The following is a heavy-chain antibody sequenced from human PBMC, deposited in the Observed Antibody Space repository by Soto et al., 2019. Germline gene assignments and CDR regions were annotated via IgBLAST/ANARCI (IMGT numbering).Heavy chain of an antibody. CDR1: GGSIRRYY. V-gene: IGHV4-59*01. J-gene: IGHJ5*02. CDR3: SRSERLLSWFDP. CDR2: IYDSGSA. Sequence: PSETLSLTCAVSGGSIRRYYWSWIRQPPGKGLEWIGNIYDSGSANYNPSLKSRVTMSVDTSKNQFSLKLTSVTAADTAVYYCSRSERLLSWFDPRGQRTLVTGSS.